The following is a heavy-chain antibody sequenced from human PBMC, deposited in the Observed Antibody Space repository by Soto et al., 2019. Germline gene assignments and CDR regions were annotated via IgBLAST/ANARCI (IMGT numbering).Heavy chain of an antibody. V-gene: IGHV3-23*01. J-gene: IGHJ6*03. CDR3: AKGYGSSWYYYYYYYMDV. CDR1: GFTFSSYA. D-gene: IGHD6-13*01. Sequence: GSLRLSCAASGFTFSSYAMSWVRQAPGKGLEWVSAISGSGGSTYYADSVKGRFTISRDNSKNTVYLQMNSLRAEDTAVYYCAKGYGSSWYYYYYYYMDVWGKGTTVTVSS. CDR2: ISGSGGST.